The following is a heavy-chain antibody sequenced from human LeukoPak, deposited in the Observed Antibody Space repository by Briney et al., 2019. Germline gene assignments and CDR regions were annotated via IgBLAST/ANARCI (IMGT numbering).Heavy chain of an antibody. CDR1: GFTFSSYW. D-gene: IGHD3-16*01. J-gene: IGHJ4*02. CDR3: ARGSEYNYAFTGRERTKSRLDY. CDR2: IKQDGSEK. V-gene: IGHV3-7*01. Sequence: PGGSLRLSCAASGFTFSSYWMSWVRQAPGKGLEWVANIKQDGSEKYYVDSVKGRFTISRDNSKNTLHLQMNSLRAEDTAVYYCARGSEYNYAFTGRERTKSRLDYWGQGTLVTVSS.